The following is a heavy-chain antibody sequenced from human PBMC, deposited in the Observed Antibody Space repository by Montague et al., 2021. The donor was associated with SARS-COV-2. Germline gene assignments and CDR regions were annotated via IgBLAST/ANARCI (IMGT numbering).Heavy chain of an antibody. D-gene: IGHD3-10*01. J-gene: IGHJ6*01. CDR3: ARGLWFGELLSLYYYYGMDV. CDR2: TYYRSKWYN. CDR1: GDSVSSNSAA. V-gene: IGHV6-1*01. Sequence: XAISGDSVSSNSAAWNWIRQAPSRGLEWLGRTYYRSKWYNDYAVSVKSRITINPDTPKNQFSLQLNSVTPEDTAVYYCARGLWFGELLSLYYYYGMDVWGQATTVTVYS.